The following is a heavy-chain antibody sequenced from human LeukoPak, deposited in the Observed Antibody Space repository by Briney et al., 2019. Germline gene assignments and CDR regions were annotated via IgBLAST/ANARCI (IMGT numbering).Heavy chain of an antibody. V-gene: IGHV4-34*01. J-gene: IGHJ4*03. Sequence: SETLSLTCAVYGGSFSAYYWSWIRQSPGKGLEWIAEINHRGDTNYNPPVKSRVTISVDTSKNQFSLKVRSLTAADTAVYYCARGPTISESGYFDYWGQGTLVTVSS. CDR3: ARGPTISESGYFDY. CDR2: INHRGDT. CDR1: GGSFSAYY. D-gene: IGHD5-24*01.